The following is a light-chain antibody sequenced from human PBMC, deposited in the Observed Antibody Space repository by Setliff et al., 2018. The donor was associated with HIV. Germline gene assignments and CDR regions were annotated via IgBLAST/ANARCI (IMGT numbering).Light chain of an antibody. Sequence: QPALAQPASVSGSPGQVITVSCTGTRSDVGAYNSVSWFQQHPGRAPKLIIFDVSSRPSGVSNRFSGSKFGNTASLTISGLQTEDEADYYCDSYTSTGIYVFGTGTKVTVL. CDR1: RSDVGAYNS. CDR3: DSYTSTGIYV. J-gene: IGLJ1*01. V-gene: IGLV2-14*03. CDR2: DVS.